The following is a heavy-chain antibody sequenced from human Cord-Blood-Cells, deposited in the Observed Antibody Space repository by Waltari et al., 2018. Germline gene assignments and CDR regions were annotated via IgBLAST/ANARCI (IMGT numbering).Heavy chain of an antibody. D-gene: IGHD6-6*01. CDR1: GGSISSYY. CDR3: ARVGSSSNYYYYMDV. V-gene: IGHV4-4*07. J-gene: IGHJ6*03. Sequence: QVQLQESGPGLVKPSETLSLTCTVSGGSISSYYWSWIRQPAGKGLEWLGRIYTSGSTNYNPSLKSRVTMSVDTSKNQFSLKLSSVTAADTAVYYCARVGSSSNYYYYMDVWGKGTTVTVSS. CDR2: IYTSGST.